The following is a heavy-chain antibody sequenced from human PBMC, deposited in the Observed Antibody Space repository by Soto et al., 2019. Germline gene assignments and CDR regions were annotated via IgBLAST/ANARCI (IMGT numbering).Heavy chain of an antibody. Sequence: SETLSLTCAVNGGSFSGYFWTWIRQTPGKGLQWIGYIYYSGSTYYNPSLKSRVTISVDTSKNQFSLKLTSVTAADTAVYYCARDKITGLFDYWGQGTLVTSPQ. D-gene: IGHD2-8*02. J-gene: IGHJ4*02. CDR2: IYYSGST. CDR1: GGSFSGYF. V-gene: IGHV4-34*01. CDR3: ARDKITGLFDY.